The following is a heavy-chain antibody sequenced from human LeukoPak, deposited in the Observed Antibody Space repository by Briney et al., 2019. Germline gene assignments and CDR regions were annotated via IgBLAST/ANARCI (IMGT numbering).Heavy chain of an antibody. CDR2: IYGGGST. CDR3: ASWPGGWYGEDS. Sequence: SGGSLRLSCAASGVTVSNNFMSWVRQAPGKGLEWVSVIYGGGSTYYADSVKGRFTISRDTSKNTLYLQMNSLRAEDTAVYYCASWPGGWYGEDSWGQGTLVTVSS. J-gene: IGHJ4*02. D-gene: IGHD6-19*01. CDR1: GVTVSNNF. V-gene: IGHV3-53*01.